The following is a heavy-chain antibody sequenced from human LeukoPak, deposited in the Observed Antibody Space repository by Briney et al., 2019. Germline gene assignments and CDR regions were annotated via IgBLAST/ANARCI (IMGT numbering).Heavy chain of an antibody. Sequence: ASVKVSCKASGYTFNGYYSHWVRQAPGQGLEWMGWINPNSGGTNYAQKFQGRVTMTRDTSISTAYMELSRLRSDDTAVFYCATSSGWKSNIDYWGQGTLVTVSS. CDR2: INPNSGGT. CDR1: GYTFNGYY. D-gene: IGHD6-19*01. V-gene: IGHV1-2*02. J-gene: IGHJ4*02. CDR3: ATSSGWKSNIDY.